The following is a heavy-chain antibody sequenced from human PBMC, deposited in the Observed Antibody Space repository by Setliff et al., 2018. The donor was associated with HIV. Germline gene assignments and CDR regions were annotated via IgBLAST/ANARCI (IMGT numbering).Heavy chain of an antibody. Sequence: SETLSLTCTVSGGSISSSSYYWGWIRQPPGKGLEWIGSMYYSGSTYHNPFLKSRVTISADTSKNQISLKLNSVTAADTAVYYCASDLLGSSSLVDYWGQGTLVTVSS. CDR1: GGSISSSSYY. CDR2: MYYSGST. D-gene: IGHD6-6*01. J-gene: IGHJ4*02. CDR3: ASDLLGSSSLVDY. V-gene: IGHV4-39*07.